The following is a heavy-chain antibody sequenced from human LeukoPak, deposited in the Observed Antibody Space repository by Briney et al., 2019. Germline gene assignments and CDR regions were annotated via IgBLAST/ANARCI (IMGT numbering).Heavy chain of an antibody. V-gene: IGHV4-30-4*01. CDR1: GGSISSGDYY. D-gene: IGHD2-21*02. CDR3: ARFIVVVTAGAFDI. CDR2: IYYSGST. J-gene: IGHJ3*02. Sequence: SETLSLTCTVSGGSISSGDYYWSWIRQPPGKGLEWIGYIYYSGSTYYNPSLKSRVTISVDTSKNQFSLKLSSVTAADTAVYYCARFIVVVTAGAFDIWGQGTMVTVSS.